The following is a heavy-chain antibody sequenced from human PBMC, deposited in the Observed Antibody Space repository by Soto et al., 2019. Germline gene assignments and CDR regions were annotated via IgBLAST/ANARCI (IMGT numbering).Heavy chain of an antibody. CDR2: ISSSSSYI. J-gene: IGHJ3*02. V-gene: IGHV3-21*01. CDR1: GFTFSSYS. CDR3: ALYYYDSSGYNRGGAFDI. D-gene: IGHD3-22*01. Sequence: GGSLRLSCAASGFTFSSYSMNWVRQAPGKGLEWVSSISSSSSYIYYADSVKGRFTISRDNAKNSLYLQMNSLRAEDTAVYYCALYYYDSSGYNRGGAFDIWGQGTMVTVSS.